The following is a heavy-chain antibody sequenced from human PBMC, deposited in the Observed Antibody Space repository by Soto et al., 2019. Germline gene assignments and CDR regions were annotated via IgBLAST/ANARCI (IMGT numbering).Heavy chain of an antibody. Sequence: QVQLVESGGGVVQPGRSLRLSCAASGFTFSSYGMHWVRQAPGKGLEWVAVFWYDGSNKYYADSVKGRFTISRDYSKNTLYLQMDSLRDDDTAVYYCARDDYGMDVWGQGSTVTVSS. CDR2: FWYDGSNK. CDR3: ARDDYGMDV. V-gene: IGHV3-33*01. J-gene: IGHJ6*02. CDR1: GFTFSSYG.